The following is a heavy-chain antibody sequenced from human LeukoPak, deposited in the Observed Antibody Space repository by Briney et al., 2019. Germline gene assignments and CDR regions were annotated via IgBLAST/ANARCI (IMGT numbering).Heavy chain of an antibody. CDR2: IWYGGSNK. CDR1: GFTFSSYG. J-gene: IGHJ4*02. CDR3: AKDEMFSSAWYFDY. Sequence: GRYLRLSCAASGFTFSSYGMHWLRQAPGKGLEWVAFIWYGGSNKYYADSVKGRFTISRDNSKNTLYLQMNSLRAEDTAVYYCAKDEMFSSAWYFDYWGQGTLVTVSS. V-gene: IGHV3-30*02. D-gene: IGHD6-19*01.